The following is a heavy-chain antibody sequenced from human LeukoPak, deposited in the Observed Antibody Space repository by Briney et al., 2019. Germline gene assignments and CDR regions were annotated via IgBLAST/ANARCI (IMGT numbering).Heavy chain of an antibody. CDR3: ASHSSGLSWFDP. J-gene: IGHJ5*02. D-gene: IGHD6-19*01. V-gene: IGHV4-39*01. CDR1: GGSISSSRYY. Sequence: SETLSLTCTVSGGSISSSRYYWGWIRQPPGKGLEWIGSIYYSGSTYYNPSLKSRVTISVDTSKNQFSLKLSSVTAADTAVYYCASHSSGLSWFDPWGQGTLVTVSS. CDR2: IYYSGST.